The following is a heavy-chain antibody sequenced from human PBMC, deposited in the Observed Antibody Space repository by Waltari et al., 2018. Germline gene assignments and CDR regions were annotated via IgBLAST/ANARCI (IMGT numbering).Heavy chain of an antibody. CDR2: INSDSNT. J-gene: IGHJ4*02. CDR1: GFTFSTHP. D-gene: IGHD1-26*01. Sequence: MHLLVSGGVLGQPGGSLRLSGAASGFTFSTHPMAWVRQAPGKGLGWGSTINSDSNTYYAESVKGRFTISRDKSRATLNLRMNSLRTDDTALYYCAKASGSCFDCWGQGTLVTVSS. CDR3: AKASGSCFDC. V-gene: IGHV3-23*03.